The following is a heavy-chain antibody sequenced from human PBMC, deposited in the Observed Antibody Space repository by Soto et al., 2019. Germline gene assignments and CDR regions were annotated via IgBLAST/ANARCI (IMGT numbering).Heavy chain of an antibody. D-gene: IGHD3-22*01. CDR2: ISASNGNT. CDR1: GYTFTSYG. Sequence: QVQLVQSGAEVKKPGASVKVSCKASGYTFTSYGISWVRQAPGQGLEWMGWISASNGNTNYAQKLQGRVTMTTDTSTSTGGMEMRSLRSDDTAVYYCARDRDSCGYYQEGFDYWGQGTLVTVSS. CDR3: ARDRDSCGYYQEGFDY. J-gene: IGHJ4*02. V-gene: IGHV1-18*04.